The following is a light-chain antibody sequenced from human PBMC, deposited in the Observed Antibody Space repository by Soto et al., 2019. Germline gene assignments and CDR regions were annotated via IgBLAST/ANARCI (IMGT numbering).Light chain of an antibody. J-gene: IGKJ5*01. V-gene: IGKV1-5*03. CDR2: KAS. CDR1: QSISSW. CDR3: QQYSGYPRT. Sequence: DIQMTQSPSTLSAFVGDRVTITCRASQSISSWLAWYQQKPGKAPKLLIYKASSLEYGVPSRFSGSGSGTEFTLTISNLQPEDFATYYCQQYSGYPRTFGQGTRLEI.